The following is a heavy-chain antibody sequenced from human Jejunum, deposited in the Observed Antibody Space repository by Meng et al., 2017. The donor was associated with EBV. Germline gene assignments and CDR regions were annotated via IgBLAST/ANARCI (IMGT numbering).Heavy chain of an antibody. Sequence: QLQGAGPRLAKPSGTRSLTCVVSGGSISDNDWWSWVRQPPGKGLEWLGEIYHGGGTNYNPSLESRVTISVDKSKNQFSLKLNSVTVADTAVYYCAGNGYYALEYWGPGILVTVSS. CDR1: GGSISDNDW. V-gene: IGHV4-4*02. D-gene: IGHD3-22*01. CDR2: IYHGGGT. J-gene: IGHJ4*02. CDR3: AGNGYYALEY.